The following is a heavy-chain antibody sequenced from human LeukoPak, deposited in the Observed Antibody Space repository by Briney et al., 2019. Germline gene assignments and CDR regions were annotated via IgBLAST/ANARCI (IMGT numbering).Heavy chain of an antibody. CDR2: IYSGGST. CDR3: ARGSHYDSSGFTLFDL. J-gene: IGHJ2*01. Sequence: GGSLRLSCAASGFTVSSSYMSWVRQAPGKGLEWVSVIYSGGSTYYADSVKGRFVISRDNSQNTLYLQMNSLRAEDTAVYYCARGSHYDSSGFTLFDLWGRGTLVTVSS. V-gene: IGHV3-66*01. CDR1: GFTVSSSY. D-gene: IGHD3-22*01.